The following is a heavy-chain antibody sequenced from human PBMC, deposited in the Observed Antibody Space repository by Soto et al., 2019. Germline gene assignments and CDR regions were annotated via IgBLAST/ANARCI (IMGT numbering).Heavy chain of an antibody. J-gene: IGHJ4*02. D-gene: IGHD6-19*01. Sequence: PGESLKISCTASGFTFSSYAMNWVRQAPGKGLEWVSVISGSGGSTYYADSVKGRFTISRDNSKNKLCLQMNSLRAEDTAVYYCASRTSGWYFDYWGQGTLVTVSS. CDR2: ISGSGGST. CDR3: ASRTSGWYFDY. CDR1: GFTFSSYA. V-gene: IGHV3-23*01.